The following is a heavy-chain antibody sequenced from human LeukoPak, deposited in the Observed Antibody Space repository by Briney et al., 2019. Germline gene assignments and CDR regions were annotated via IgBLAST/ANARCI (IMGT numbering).Heavy chain of an antibody. V-gene: IGHV4-34*01. D-gene: IGHD2-15*01. J-gene: IGHJ6*02. CDR1: GGSFSGYY. CDR2: INHSGST. CDR3: ARGAPYCSGGSCYSGYYYYGMDV. Sequence: TSETLSLTCAVYGGSFSGYYWSWIRQPPGKGLEWIGEINHSGSTNYNPSLKSRVTISVDTSKNQFSLKLSSVTAADTAVYYCARGAPYCSGGSCYSGYYYYGMDVWGQGTTVTVSS.